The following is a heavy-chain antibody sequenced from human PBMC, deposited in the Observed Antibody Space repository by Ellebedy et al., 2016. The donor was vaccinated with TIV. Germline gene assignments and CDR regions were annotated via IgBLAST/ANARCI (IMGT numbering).Heavy chain of an antibody. CDR2: MNPNSGNT. D-gene: IGHD5/OR15-5a*01. CDR1: GYSFSRYD. V-gene: IGHV1-8*01. Sequence: AASVKVSCKASGYSFSRYDINWVRQATGQGLEWMGWMNPNSGNTGYAQKFQGRVTMTRNTSISTVYMELSRLRSDDTAVYYCTRDLTNIVSGDYWGQGTLVTVSS. J-gene: IGHJ4*02. CDR3: TRDLTNIVSGDY.